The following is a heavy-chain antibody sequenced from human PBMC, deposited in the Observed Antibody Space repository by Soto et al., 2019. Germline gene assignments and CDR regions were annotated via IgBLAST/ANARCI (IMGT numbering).Heavy chain of an antibody. J-gene: IGHJ4*02. D-gene: IGHD3-22*01. V-gene: IGHV3-23*01. CDR1: GFTFSSYV. CDR2: ISASSDTT. CDR3: ATKTSGYHPFDY. Sequence: GGSLRLSCGASGFTFSSYVMNWVRQAPGKGLEWVSIISASSDTTYYADSVKGRFTISRDNSKNTLYLQMNSLRVEDTAVYYCATKTSGYHPFDYWGQGTLVTVSS.